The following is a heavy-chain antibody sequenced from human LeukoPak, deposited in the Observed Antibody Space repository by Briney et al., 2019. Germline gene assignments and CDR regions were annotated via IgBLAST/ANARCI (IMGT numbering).Heavy chain of an antibody. CDR2: ISSGGTTI. D-gene: IGHD3-22*01. V-gene: IGHV3-48*03. CDR3: AREDHYESSGYHRSGDY. J-gene: IGHJ4*02. Sequence: PGGSLRLSCAASGFTFSSYEMNWVRQAPGKGLERVSYISSGGTTIYYADSVKGRFTISRDNAKNSLYLQMNSLRAEDTAVYYCAREDHYESSGYHRSGDYWGQGTLVTVSS. CDR1: GFTFSSYE.